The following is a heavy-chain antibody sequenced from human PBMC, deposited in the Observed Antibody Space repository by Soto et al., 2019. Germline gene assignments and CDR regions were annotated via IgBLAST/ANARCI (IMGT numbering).Heavy chain of an antibody. Sequence: GGSLRLSCAASGFTFSSYGMHWVRQAPGKGLEWVAVISYDGSNKCYADSVKGRFTISRDNSKNTLYLQMNSLRAEDTAVYYCAKDLGRSLDPDVWGQGTTVTVSS. CDR1: GFTFSSYG. D-gene: IGHD2-15*01. CDR2: ISYDGSNK. J-gene: IGHJ6*02. CDR3: AKDLGRSLDPDV. V-gene: IGHV3-30*18.